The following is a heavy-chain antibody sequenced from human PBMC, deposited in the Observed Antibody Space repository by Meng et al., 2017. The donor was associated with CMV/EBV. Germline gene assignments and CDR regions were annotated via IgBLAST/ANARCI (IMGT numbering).Heavy chain of an antibody. CDR3: ARGALGIFGVVIIRSYFDY. V-gene: IGHV3-48*03. D-gene: IGHD3-3*01. J-gene: IGHJ4*02. CDR2: ISSSGSTI. Sequence: SCAASVFTFSSYEMNWVRQAPGKGLEWVSYISSSGSTIYYADSVKGRFTISRDNAKNSLYLQMNSLRAEDTAVYYCARGALGIFGVVIIRSYFDYWGQGTLVTVSS. CDR1: VFTFSSYE.